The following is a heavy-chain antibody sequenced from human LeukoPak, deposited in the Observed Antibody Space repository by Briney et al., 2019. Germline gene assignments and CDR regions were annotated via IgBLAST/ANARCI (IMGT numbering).Heavy chain of an antibody. Sequence: GGSLRLSCAASGFTFSSYSMNWVRQAPGKGLEWVSYISSSSSTIYYADSVKGRFTISRDNAKNSPYLQMNSLRAEDTAVYYCARVLGIAVAPLYYMDVWGKGTTVTVSS. D-gene: IGHD6-19*01. CDR2: ISSSSSTI. V-gene: IGHV3-48*01. J-gene: IGHJ6*03. CDR3: ARVLGIAVAPLYYMDV. CDR1: GFTFSSYS.